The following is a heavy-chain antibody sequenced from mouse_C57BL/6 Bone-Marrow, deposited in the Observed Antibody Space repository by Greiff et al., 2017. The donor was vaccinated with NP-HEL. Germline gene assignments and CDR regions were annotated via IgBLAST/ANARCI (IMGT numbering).Heavy chain of an antibody. D-gene: IGHD1-1*01. V-gene: IGHV14-4*01. Sequence: EVQLQQSGAELVRPGASVKLSCTASGFNIKDDYMHWVKQRPEQGLEWIGWIDPENGDTEYASKFQGKATITADTSSNTAYLQLSSLTSEDTAVYYCTRGLRYYYGDWGQGATLTVSS. CDR3: TRGLRYYYGD. CDR1: GFNIKDDY. CDR2: IDPENGDT. J-gene: IGHJ2*01.